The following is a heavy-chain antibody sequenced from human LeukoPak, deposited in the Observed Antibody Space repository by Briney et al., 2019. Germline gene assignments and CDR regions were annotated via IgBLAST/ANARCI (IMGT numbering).Heavy chain of an antibody. CDR2: IYHSGST. V-gene: IGHV4-38-2*02. D-gene: IGHD1-26*01. CDR1: GYSISSGYY. J-gene: IGHJ4*02. Sequence: PSETLSLTCTVSGYSISSGYYWGWIRQPPGKGLEWIGSIYHSGSTYYNPSLKSRVTISVDTSKNQFSLKLSSVTAADTAVYYCARSSKWELQRGAFDYWGQGTLVTVSS. CDR3: ARSSKWELQRGAFDY.